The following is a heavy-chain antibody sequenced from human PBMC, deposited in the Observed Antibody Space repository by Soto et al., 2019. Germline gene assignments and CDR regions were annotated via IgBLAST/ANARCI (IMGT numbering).Heavy chain of an antibody. D-gene: IGHD5-12*01. CDR3: ARADGYNSEAAFYI. CDR2: IKQDGSEK. Sequence: GGSLRLSCAASGFTFSSYWMSWVRQAPGKGLEWVANIKQDGSEKYYVDSVKGRFTISRDNAKNSLYLQMNSLRAEDTAVYYCARADGYNSEAAFYIWGQGTMVTVSS. J-gene: IGHJ3*02. V-gene: IGHV3-7*01. CDR1: GFTFSSYW.